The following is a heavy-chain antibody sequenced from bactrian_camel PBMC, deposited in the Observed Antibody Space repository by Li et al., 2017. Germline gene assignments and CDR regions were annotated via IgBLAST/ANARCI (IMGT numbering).Heavy chain of an antibody. Sequence: HVQLVESGGGSVQAGGSLRLSCAASGLTRSRYCMGWFRQAPGKEREGVAVIGRNGAPSYADSVKGRFTISKDNAKNTLSLQMNSLKAEDTAVYYCAARWSDTRFRATMNSDEYRYWGQGTQVTVS. CDR2: IGRNGAP. CDR1: GLTRSRYC. V-gene: IGHV3S55*01. D-gene: IGHD4*01. J-gene: IGHJ4*01. CDR3: AARWSDTRFRATMNSDEYRY.